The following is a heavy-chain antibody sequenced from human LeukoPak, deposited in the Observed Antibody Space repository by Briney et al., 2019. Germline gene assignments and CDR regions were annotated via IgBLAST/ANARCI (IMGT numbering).Heavy chain of an antibody. Sequence: VGSLRVSCAASGFTVSSNYMSSGREAPGKGLEWVSVIYSGGGTYYADSVKGRVTISRDNSKNTLYLQLNSLRAEDTAVYYCAILVGAIPFDYWGQGTLVTVSS. V-gene: IGHV3-53*01. CDR1: GFTVSSNY. CDR3: AILVGAIPFDY. D-gene: IGHD1-26*01. CDR2: IYSGGGT. J-gene: IGHJ4*02.